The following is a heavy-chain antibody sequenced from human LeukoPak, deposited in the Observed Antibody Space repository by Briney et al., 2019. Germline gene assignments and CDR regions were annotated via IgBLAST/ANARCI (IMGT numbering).Heavy chain of an antibody. CDR1: GGSISSGGYY. Sequence: SETLSLTCTVSGGSISSGGYYWSGIRQHPGKGLEWIGYIYYSGSTYYNPSLKSRVTISVDTSKNQFSLKLSSVTAADTAVYYCARDILDYYGSGRVRGRYFDYWGQGTLVTVSS. V-gene: IGHV4-31*03. J-gene: IGHJ4*02. CDR2: IYYSGST. D-gene: IGHD3-10*01. CDR3: ARDILDYYGSGRVRGRYFDY.